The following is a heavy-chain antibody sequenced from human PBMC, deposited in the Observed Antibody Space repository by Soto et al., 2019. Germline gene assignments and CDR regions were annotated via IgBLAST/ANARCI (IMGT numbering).Heavy chain of an antibody. CDR1: GGSFSGYY. CDR2: INHSGST. CDR3: ARGRLLGVAARPRRSYYFDY. V-gene: IGHV4-34*01. Sequence: QVQLQQWGAGLLKPSETLSLTCAVYGGSFSGYYWSWIRQPPGKGLEWIGEINHSGSTNYNPSLKRRVTISVDTSKNQFSLKLSSVTAADTAVYYCARGRLLGVAARPRRSYYFDYWGQGTLVTVSS. J-gene: IGHJ4*02. D-gene: IGHD6-6*01.